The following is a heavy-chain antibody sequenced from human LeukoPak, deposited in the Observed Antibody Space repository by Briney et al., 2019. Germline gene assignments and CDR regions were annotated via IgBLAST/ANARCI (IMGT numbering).Heavy chain of an antibody. CDR3: ARGVSNYYFDY. D-gene: IGHD4-4*01. Sequence: SETLSPTCTVSGGSISSYYWSWIRQSPGKGLEWIGDIYYSGSTNYNPSLKSRVTISLDTSKNHFSLHLTSVTAADTAVYYCARGVSNYYFDYWGQGTLVTVSS. CDR2: IYYSGST. CDR1: GGSISSYY. V-gene: IGHV4-59*01. J-gene: IGHJ4*02.